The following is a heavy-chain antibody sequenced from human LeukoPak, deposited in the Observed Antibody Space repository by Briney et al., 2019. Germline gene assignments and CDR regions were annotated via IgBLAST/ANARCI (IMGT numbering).Heavy chain of an antibody. D-gene: IGHD3-10*01. J-gene: IGHJ4*02. CDR2: MNPNSGNT. Sequence: ASVKVSCKASGYTFSYDINWVRQATGQGLEWMGWMNPNSGNTGYAQKFQGRVTITRNTSISTAYLELSYLESEDTAVYYCARDDGSGSYDYWGQGTLVTVSS. CDR1: GYTFSYD. CDR3: ARDDGSGSYDY. V-gene: IGHV1-8*01.